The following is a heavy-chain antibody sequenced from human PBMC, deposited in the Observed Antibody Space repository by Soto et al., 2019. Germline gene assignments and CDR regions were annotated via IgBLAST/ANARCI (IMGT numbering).Heavy chain of an antibody. Sequence: QVHLVQSGAEVKKPGASVKVSCKASGYTLTNSAMPWVRQAPGQRLEWMGWNNAGNGNTEYSQKCQGRVTITRDTSGSTAYMELSSLRSEVPAVYYGASRLHYISGLNYWGQGTPVTVST. CDR2: NNAGNGNT. D-gene: IGHD6-19*01. CDR1: GYTLTNSA. V-gene: IGHV1-3*01. CDR3: ASRLHYISGLNY. J-gene: IGHJ4*02.